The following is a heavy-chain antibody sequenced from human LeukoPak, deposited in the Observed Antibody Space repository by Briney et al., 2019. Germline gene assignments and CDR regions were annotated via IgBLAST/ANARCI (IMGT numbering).Heavy chain of an antibody. CDR3: ARVRALRFLELIDY. CDR2: IKQDGSEK. CDR1: GFTFSSYW. J-gene: IGHJ4*02. D-gene: IGHD3-3*01. Sequence: TGGSLRLSCAASGFTFSSYWMSWVRQAPGKGLEWVANIKQDGSEKYYVDSVKGRFTISRDNAKNSLYLQMNSLRAEDTAVYYCARVRALRFLELIDYWGQGTLVTASS. V-gene: IGHV3-7*01.